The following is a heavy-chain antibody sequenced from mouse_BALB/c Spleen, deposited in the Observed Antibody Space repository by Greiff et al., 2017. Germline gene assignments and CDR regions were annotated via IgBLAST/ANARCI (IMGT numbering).Heavy chain of an antibody. Sequence: EVQLQQSGAELVRPGASVKLSCKASGFNIKDYYMHWVKQRPEQGLEWIGWIDPENGNTIYDPKFQGKASITADTSSNTAYLQLSSLTSEDTAVYYCAGSGDYDGFAYWGQGTLVTVSA. CDR2: IDPENGNT. CDR1: GFNIKDYY. V-gene: IGHV14-1*02. J-gene: IGHJ3*01. D-gene: IGHD2-4*01. CDR3: AGSGDYDGFAY.